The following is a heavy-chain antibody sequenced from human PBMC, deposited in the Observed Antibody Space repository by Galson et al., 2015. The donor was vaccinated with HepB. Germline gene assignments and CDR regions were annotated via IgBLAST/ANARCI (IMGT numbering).Heavy chain of an antibody. V-gene: IGHV3-23*01. CDR1: GFTFSSYA. CDR2: ISGSGGST. J-gene: IGHJ4*02. CDR3: RSISSSWAQIDY. D-gene: IGHD6-13*01. Sequence: SLRLSCAASGFTFSSYAMSWVRQAPGKGLEWVSAISGSGGSTYYADSVKGRFTISRDNSKNTLYLQMNSLRAEDTAVYYCRSISSSWAQIDYWGQGTLVTVSS.